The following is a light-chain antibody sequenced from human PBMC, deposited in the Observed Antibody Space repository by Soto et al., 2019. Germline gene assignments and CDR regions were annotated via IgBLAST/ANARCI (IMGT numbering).Light chain of an antibody. Sequence: QSVLTQPPSASGTPGQRVTISSSGSSSNIGSNTVNWYQQLPGTAPKLLIYSNNQRPSGVPDRFSGSKSGTSASLAISGLQSEDEADYYCAAWDDSRNGVVFGGGTILTVL. CDR3: AAWDDSRNGVV. J-gene: IGLJ2*01. CDR2: SNN. V-gene: IGLV1-44*01. CDR1: SSNIGSNT.